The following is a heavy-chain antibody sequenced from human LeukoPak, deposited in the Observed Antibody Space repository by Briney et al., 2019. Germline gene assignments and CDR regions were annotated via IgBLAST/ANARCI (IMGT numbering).Heavy chain of an antibody. D-gene: IGHD4-11*01. J-gene: IGHJ4*02. Sequence: SETLSLTCTVSGYSISGGFYWGWIRQPPGKGLEWVGSVHHSGITYYNPSLKSRVTISVDTSKNQLSLKLSSVTAADTAVYYCARVLAYSASSDYWGQGTLVTVSS. CDR3: ARVLAYSASSDY. CDR2: VHHSGIT. V-gene: IGHV4-38-2*02. CDR1: GYSISGGFY.